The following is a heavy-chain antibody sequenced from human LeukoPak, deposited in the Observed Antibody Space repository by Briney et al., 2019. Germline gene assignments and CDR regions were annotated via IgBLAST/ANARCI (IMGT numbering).Heavy chain of an antibody. CDR1: GFTFSSYA. CDR3: AKGGSSGYYYANPFDY. CDR2: ISGSGGST. V-gene: IGHV3-23*01. D-gene: IGHD3-22*01. Sequence: GGSLRLSCAASGFTFSSYAMSWVRQAPGRGLEWVSAISGSGGSTYYADSVKGRFTISRDSSKNTLYLQMNSLRAEDTAVYYCAKGGSSGYYYANPFDYWGQGTLVTVSS. J-gene: IGHJ4*02.